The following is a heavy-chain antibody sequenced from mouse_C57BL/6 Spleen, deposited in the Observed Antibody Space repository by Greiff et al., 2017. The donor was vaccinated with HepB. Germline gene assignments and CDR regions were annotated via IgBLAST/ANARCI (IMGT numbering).Heavy chain of an antibody. D-gene: IGHD1-1*01. J-gene: IGHJ2*01. CDR3: TTPAVYYYGSSYKDYFDY. V-gene: IGHV14-1*01. CDR2: IDPEDGDT. Sequence: VQLQQSGAELVRPGASVKLSCTASGFNIKDYYMHWVKQRPEQGLEWIGRIDPEDGDTEYAPKFQGKATMTADTSSNTAYLQLSSLTSEDTAVYYCTTPAVYYYGSSYKDYFDYWGQGTTLTVSS. CDR1: GFNIKDYY.